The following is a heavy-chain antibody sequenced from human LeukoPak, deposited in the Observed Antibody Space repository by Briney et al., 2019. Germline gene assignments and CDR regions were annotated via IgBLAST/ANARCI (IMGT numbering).Heavy chain of an antibody. CDR3: ARAYGGNGDFDY. D-gene: IGHD4-23*01. V-gene: IGHV1-8*01. CDR2: MNPNSGNT. Sequence: ASVKVSCKASGYTFTSYDINWVRQATGQGLEWMGWMNPNSGNTGYAQKFQGRVTVTRNTSISTAYMELSSLRSEDTAVYYCARAYGGNGDFDYWGQGTLVTVSS. J-gene: IGHJ4*02. CDR1: GYTFTSYD.